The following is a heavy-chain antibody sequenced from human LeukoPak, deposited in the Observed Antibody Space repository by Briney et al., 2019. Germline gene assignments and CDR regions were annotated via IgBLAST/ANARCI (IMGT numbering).Heavy chain of an antibody. CDR2: IYYSGPT. D-gene: IGHD2-21*02. CDR1: GPSFTSNY. CDR3: ARLDCGGDCFVDY. V-gene: IGHV4-59*08. J-gene: IGHJ4*02. Sequence: SETLTLTCTVSGPSFTSNYWSWIRQPPGKGLEWIGYIYYSGPTTYNPSLERLVPISVDMSKAQVSLRLNSVTAPDTAMYYCARLDCGGDCFVDYWGQGALVTVSS.